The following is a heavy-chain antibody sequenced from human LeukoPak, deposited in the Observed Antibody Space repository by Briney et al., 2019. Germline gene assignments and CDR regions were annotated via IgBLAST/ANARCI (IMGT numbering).Heavy chain of an antibody. V-gene: IGHV4-34*01. CDR1: GGSFSGYY. CDR2: INHSGST. D-gene: IGHD2/OR15-2a*01. Sequence: PSETLSLTCAVYGGSFSGYYWSWIRQPPGKGLEWIGEINHSGSTNYNPSFKSRVTISVDTSKNQFSLKVSSVTAADTAVYYCARDKIGGINFDYWGQGTLITVSA. CDR3: ARDKIGGINFDY. J-gene: IGHJ4*02.